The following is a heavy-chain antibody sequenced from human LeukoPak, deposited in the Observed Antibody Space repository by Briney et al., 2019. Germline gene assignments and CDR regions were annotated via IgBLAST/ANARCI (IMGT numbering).Heavy chain of an antibody. Sequence: PGGSLRLSCAASGFTFSDYYMSWIRQAPGKGLECVSYISSSGNTTYHADSVKGRFTISRDNSKNTLYLQMNSLRAEDTAVYYCAKDQDVFYGDYLGTFDYWGQGTLVTVSS. CDR1: GFTFSDYY. CDR3: AKDQDVFYGDYLGTFDY. J-gene: IGHJ4*02. CDR2: ISSSGNTT. V-gene: IGHV3-11*01. D-gene: IGHD4-17*01.